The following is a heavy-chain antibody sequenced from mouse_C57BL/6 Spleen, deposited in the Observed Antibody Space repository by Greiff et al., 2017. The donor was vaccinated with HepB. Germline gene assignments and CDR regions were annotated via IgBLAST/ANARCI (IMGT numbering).Heavy chain of an antibody. CDR3: AVDIYDYAFAY. CDR2: IYPGDGDT. J-gene: IGHJ3*01. D-gene: IGHD2-4*01. Sequence: VKLQESGAELVKPGASVKISCKASGYAFSSYWMNWVKQRPGKGLEWIGQIYPGDGDTNYNGKFKGKATLTADKSSSTAYMQLSSLTSEDSAVYFCAVDIYDYAFAYWGQGTLVTVSA. V-gene: IGHV1-80*01. CDR1: GYAFSSYW.